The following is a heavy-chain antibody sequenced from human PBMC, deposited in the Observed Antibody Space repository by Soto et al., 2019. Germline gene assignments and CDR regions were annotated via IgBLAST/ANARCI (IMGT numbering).Heavy chain of an antibody. CDR2: IYHIGST. V-gene: IGHV4-4*02. J-gene: IGHJ4*02. CDR3: ARRRSGPTFFDY. CDR1: GGSISSSNW. Sequence: SETLSLTCAVSGGSISSSNWWSWVRQPPGKGLEWIGEIYHIGSTNYNPSLKSRVTISVDTSKNQFSLKLSSVTAADTAVYYCARRRSGPTFFDYWGQGTLVTVSS. D-gene: IGHD3-10*01.